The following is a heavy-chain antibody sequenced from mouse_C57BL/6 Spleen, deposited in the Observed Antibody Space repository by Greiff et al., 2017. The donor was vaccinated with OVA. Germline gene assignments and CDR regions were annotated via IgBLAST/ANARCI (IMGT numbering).Heavy chain of an antibody. Sequence: EVQLVESGGGLVKPGGSLKLSCAASGFTFSDYGMHWVRQAPEKGLEWVAYISSGSSTIYYADTVKGRFTISRDNAKNTLFLQMTSLRSEDTAMDYCARRELQGAMDYWGQGTSVTVSS. V-gene: IGHV5-17*01. CDR1: GFTFSDYG. CDR2: ISSGSSTI. D-gene: IGHD6-1*01. J-gene: IGHJ4*01. CDR3: ARRELQGAMDY.